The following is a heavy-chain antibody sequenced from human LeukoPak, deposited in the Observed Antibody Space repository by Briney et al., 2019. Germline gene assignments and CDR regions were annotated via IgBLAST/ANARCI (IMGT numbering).Heavy chain of an antibody. CDR1: GYTFSGYH. Sequence: ASVKVSCKASGYTFSGYHIHWVRQAPGQGLEWMGIINPSGGSTSYAQKFQGRVTMTRDTSTSTVYMELSSLRSEDAAVYYCARDVPYSSGWSYYYYYGMDVWGQGTTVTVSS. D-gene: IGHD6-19*01. CDR3: ARDVPYSSGWSYYYYYGMDV. J-gene: IGHJ6*02. CDR2: INPSGGST. V-gene: IGHV1-46*01.